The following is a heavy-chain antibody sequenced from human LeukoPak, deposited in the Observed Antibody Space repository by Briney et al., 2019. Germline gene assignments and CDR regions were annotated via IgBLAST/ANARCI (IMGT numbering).Heavy chain of an antibody. CDR1: GFTLTSYV. CDR3: AKDRLLNCRGDCYIFDY. CDR2: ISGSGDST. J-gene: IGHJ4*02. V-gene: IGHV3-23*01. Sequence: PGGSLRLSCVAPGFTLTSYVMNRVRQTPGKGLEWVSSISGSGDSTFYADSVKGRFSISRDNSKNTLYLQVNGLRTEDTAVYYCAKDRLLNCRGDCYIFDYWGQGTVVTVSS. D-gene: IGHD2-21*02.